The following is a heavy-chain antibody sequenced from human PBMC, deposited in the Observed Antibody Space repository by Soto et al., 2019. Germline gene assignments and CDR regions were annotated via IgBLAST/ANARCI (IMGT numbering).Heavy chain of an antibody. V-gene: IGHV2-70*01. D-gene: IGHD4-17*01. CDR1: GGSFSGYY. CDR3: ARITQTRRAFDI. CDR2: IDWDDDK. J-gene: IGHJ3*02. Sequence: TLSLTCAVYGGSFSGYYWSWIRQPPGKGLEWLALIDWDDDKYYSTSLKTRLTISKDTSKNQVVLTMTNMDPVDTATYYCARITQTRRAFDIWGQGTMVTVSS.